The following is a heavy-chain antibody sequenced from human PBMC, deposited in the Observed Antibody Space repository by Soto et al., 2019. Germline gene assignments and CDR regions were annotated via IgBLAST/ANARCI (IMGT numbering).Heavy chain of an antibody. J-gene: IGHJ6*02. CDR3: PRKSSMAVRGLFRYHSYALDV. V-gene: IGHV4-34*01. D-gene: IGHD6-6*01. CDR1: GGSFSGYY. CDR2: VNHSGST. Sequence: QVQLQQWGAGLLKPSETVSLTCAVYGGSFSGYYWSWIRQPPGRGLEWIGEVNHSGSTNYNPSLKSRVTISLDTSKNQFSLKLNSVTAADTAVYYCPRKSSMAVRGLFRYHSYALDVWGQGTTVTVSS.